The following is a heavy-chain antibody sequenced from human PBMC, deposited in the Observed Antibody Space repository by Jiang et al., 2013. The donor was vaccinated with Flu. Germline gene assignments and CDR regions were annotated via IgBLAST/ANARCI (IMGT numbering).Heavy chain of an antibody. CDR2: INPNTGNP. CDR1: GYSFTTYS. CDR3: ARRSPTDY. V-gene: IGHV7-4-1*02. J-gene: IGHJ1*01. Sequence: VQSGSELKKPGASVKISCKTSGYSFTTYSINWVRQAPGQGLEWMGWINPNTGNPIYAQGFTGRFVFSLDTSVSTAYLQINNLEAEDTAVYYCARRSPTDYWGQGTLVTVSS. D-gene: IGHD4-17*01.